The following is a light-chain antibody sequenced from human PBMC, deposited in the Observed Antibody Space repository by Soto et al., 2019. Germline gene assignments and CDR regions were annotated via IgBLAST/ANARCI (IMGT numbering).Light chain of an antibody. J-gene: IGKJ1*01. Sequence: IVLTQSPGTLSLSPGERATLSCRARQSVSSSYLAWYQQKPGQAPRLLIYGASSRATGIPDRFSGSGSGTEFTLAISRLEPEDFAVYYCQQYGSSPGTFGHGTKVEIK. CDR3: QQYGSSPGT. V-gene: IGKV3-20*01. CDR2: GAS. CDR1: QSVSSSY.